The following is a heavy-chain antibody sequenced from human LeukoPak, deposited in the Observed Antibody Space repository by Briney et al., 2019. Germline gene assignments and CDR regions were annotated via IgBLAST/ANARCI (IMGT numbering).Heavy chain of an antibody. V-gene: IGHV1-18*01. CDR1: GYTFTNYA. CDR3: ARDGHRRYHYDSSGREDAFDI. Sequence: ASVKVSCKASGYTFTNYAMNWVRQAPGQGLEWMGWISAYNGHTKYAQKVQGRVTMTRDTSTSTAYMELRSLRSDDTAVYYCARDGHRRYHYDSSGREDAFDIWGQGTMVTVSS. D-gene: IGHD3-22*01. J-gene: IGHJ3*02. CDR2: ISAYNGHT.